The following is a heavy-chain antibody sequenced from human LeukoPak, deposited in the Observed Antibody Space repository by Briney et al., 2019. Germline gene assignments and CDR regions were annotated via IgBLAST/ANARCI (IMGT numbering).Heavy chain of an antibody. J-gene: IGHJ3*02. Sequence: SETLSLTCTVSGYSISSGYYWGWIRQPPGKGLEWIGSIYHSGSTYYNPSLKSRVTISVDTSKNQFSLKLSPVTAADTAVYSCARGAGSTTSNDAFDIWGQGTVVTVSS. D-gene: IGHD1-1*01. CDR2: IYHSGST. CDR1: GYSISSGYY. CDR3: ARGAGSTTSNDAFDI. V-gene: IGHV4-38-2*02.